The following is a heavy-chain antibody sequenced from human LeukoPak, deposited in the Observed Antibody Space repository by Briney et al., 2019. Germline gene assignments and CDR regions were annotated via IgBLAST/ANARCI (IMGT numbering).Heavy chain of an antibody. V-gene: IGHV1-8*01. D-gene: IGHD3-22*01. CDR3: ARGGYDSSGYWGYYYYYYGMDV. CDR2: MNPNSGNT. J-gene: IGHJ6*02. Sequence: VASVNVSCKASGYTFTSYDINWVRQATEQGLEWMGWMNPNSGNTGYAQKFQGGVTMTRNTSISTAYMELSSLRSEDTAVYYCARGGYDSSGYWGYYYYYYGMDVWGQGTTVTVSS. CDR1: GYTFTSYD.